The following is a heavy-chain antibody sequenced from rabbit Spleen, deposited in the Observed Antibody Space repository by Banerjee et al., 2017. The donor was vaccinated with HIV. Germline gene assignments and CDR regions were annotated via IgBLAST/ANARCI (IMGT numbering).Heavy chain of an antibody. Sequence: QSLEESGGGLVKPGASLTLTCKASGIDFSSYYYMCWVRQAPGKGLEWIACIDSGSSGFTYFASWAKGRFTISKTSSTTVTLQMTSLTAADTATYFCARTTSTSYWYFTLWGPGTLVTVS. V-gene: IGHV1S40*01. CDR3: ARTTSTSYWYFTL. CDR2: IDSGSSGFT. J-gene: IGHJ4*01. CDR1: GIDFSSYYY. D-gene: IGHD1-1*01.